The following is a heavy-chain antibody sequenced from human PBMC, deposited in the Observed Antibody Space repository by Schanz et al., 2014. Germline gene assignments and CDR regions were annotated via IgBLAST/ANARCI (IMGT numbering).Heavy chain of an antibody. D-gene: IGHD6-13*01. CDR3: ARDGVDAAAGGNY. V-gene: IGHV1-69*04. CDR1: GYTFTDYG. CDR2: IIPSLGLA. J-gene: IGHJ4*02. Sequence: QVQLVQSGAEVKKPGASVKVSCKASGYTFTDYGLSWVRQAPGQGLEWMGRIIPSLGLAKYEQKFQDKVTITADTSTTTAYMELSSLRSEDTAVYYCARDGVDAAAGGNYWGQGTLVTVSS.